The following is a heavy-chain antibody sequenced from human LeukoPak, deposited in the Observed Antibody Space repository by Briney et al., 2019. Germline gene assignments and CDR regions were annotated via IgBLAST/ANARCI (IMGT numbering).Heavy chain of an antibody. CDR2: IYTSGST. V-gene: IGHV4-4*07. Sequence: SETLSLTCTVSGSSISSYYWSWIRQPAGKGLEWIGRIYTSGSTNYNPSLQSRVTMSVDTSKNQFSLKLSSVTAADTAVYYCERDNTDSRGGYEIFDYWGQGTLVTVSS. CDR3: ERDNTDSRGGYEIFDY. D-gene: IGHD6-19*01. CDR1: GSSISSYY. J-gene: IGHJ4*02.